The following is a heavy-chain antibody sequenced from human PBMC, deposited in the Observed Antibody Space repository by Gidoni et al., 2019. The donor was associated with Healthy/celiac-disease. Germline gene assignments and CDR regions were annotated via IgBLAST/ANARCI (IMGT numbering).Heavy chain of an antibody. CDR1: GGSICSSNW. J-gene: IGHJ3*02. CDR3: ARWDRGELLNDAFDI. V-gene: IGHV4-4*02. CDR2: IYHSGST. D-gene: IGHD1-26*01. Sequence: QVQLQESGPGLVKPSGTLSLTCAVSGGSICSSNWWSWVRQPPGKGLEWIGEIYHSGSTNYNPSLKSRVTISVDKSKNQFSLKLSSVTAADTAVYYCARWDRGELLNDAFDIWGQGTMVTVSS.